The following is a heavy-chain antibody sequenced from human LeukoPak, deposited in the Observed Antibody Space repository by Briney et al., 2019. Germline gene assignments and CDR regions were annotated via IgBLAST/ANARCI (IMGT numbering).Heavy chain of an antibody. Sequence: GGSLRPSCAASGFTFSSYAMSWVRQAPGKGLDWVSTISSSGGDTFYADSVKGRFTISRDNSKNTLYLQMNSLRAEDTAVYYCAKAPPYTKYFESWGQGTLVTVSS. J-gene: IGHJ4*02. CDR3: AKAPPYTKYFES. CDR2: ISSSGGDT. CDR1: GFTFSSYA. V-gene: IGHV3-23*01. D-gene: IGHD2-8*01.